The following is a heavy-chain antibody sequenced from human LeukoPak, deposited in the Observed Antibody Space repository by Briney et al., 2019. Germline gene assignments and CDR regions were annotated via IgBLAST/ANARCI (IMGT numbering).Heavy chain of an antibody. V-gene: IGHV3-23*01. CDR3: AKDSTDYYDSSGFDY. CDR2: VSGSGGST. J-gene: IGHJ4*02. CDR1: GFTFSSYA. Sequence: GGSLRLSCAASGFTFSSYAMSWVRQAPGKGLEWVSAVSGSGGSTYYADSVKGRFTISRDNSKNTLYLQMNSLRAEDTAVYYCAKDSTDYYDSSGFDYWDQGTLVTVSS. D-gene: IGHD3-22*01.